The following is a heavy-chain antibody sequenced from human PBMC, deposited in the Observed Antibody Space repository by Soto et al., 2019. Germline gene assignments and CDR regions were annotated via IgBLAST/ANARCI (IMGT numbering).Heavy chain of an antibody. CDR2: TSNDGSNT. V-gene: IGHV3-30-3*01. J-gene: IGHJ6*02. CDR1: AFTLSKFV. D-gene: IGHD1-1*01. Sequence: QVQLVESGGGVAQPGRSLRLSCAASAFTLSKFVMHWVRQAPGKGLEWVAVTSNDGSNTFYAGSVKGRFTISRDNSKSVVYLQLNSLRDEATAVYYCARGNMDVWGRGTTVTVSS. CDR3: ARGNMDV.